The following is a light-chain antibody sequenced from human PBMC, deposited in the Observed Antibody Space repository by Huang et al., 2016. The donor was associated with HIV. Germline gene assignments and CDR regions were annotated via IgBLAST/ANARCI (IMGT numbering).Light chain of an antibody. CDR2: GAS. J-gene: IGKJ1*01. CDR3: QQYGSSLRT. V-gene: IGKV3-20*01. CDR1: QSVSSSY. Sequence: EIVLTQSPGTLSLSPGGRATLSCRASQSVSSSYFAWYRQKPGQAPRLLIYGASSRATGIPDRFSGSGSGTDFPLTISRLEPEDFAVYYCQQYGSSLRTFGQGTKVEIK.